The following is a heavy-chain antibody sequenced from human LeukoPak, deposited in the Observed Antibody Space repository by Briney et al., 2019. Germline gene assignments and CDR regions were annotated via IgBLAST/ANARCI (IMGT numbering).Heavy chain of an antibody. D-gene: IGHD3-10*01. CDR2: INAGNGIT. CDR1: GYTFTSYA. Sequence: ASVKVSCKASGYTFTSYAMHWVRQAPGQRLEWMGWINAGNGITKYSQKFQGRVTITRDTSASTAYMELSSLRSEDTAVYYCARFRYGSGNQDYGMDVWGKGTTVTVSS. V-gene: IGHV1-3*01. CDR3: ARFRYGSGNQDYGMDV. J-gene: IGHJ6*04.